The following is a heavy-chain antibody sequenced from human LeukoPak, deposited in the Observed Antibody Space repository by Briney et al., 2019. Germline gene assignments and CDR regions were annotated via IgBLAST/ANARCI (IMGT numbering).Heavy chain of an antibody. D-gene: IGHD3-3*01. J-gene: IGHJ4*02. CDR3: ARVDVFWSGSYPSLHQGDY. V-gene: IGHV4-34*01. CDR2: INHSGST. Sequence: SETLSLTCAVYGGSFSGYYWSWIRQPPGKGLEWIGEINHSGSTNYNPSLKSRVTISVDTSKNQFSLKLSSVTAADTAVYYCARVDVFWSGSYPSLHQGDYWGQGTLVTVSS. CDR1: GGSFSGYY.